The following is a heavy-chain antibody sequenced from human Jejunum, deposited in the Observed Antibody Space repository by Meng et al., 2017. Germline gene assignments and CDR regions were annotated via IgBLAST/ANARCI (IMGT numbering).Heavy chain of an antibody. CDR2: IYHSGST. J-gene: IGHJ4*02. CDR1: GGSISSVYW. V-gene: IGHV4-4*02. CDR3: ARGGYYSFDY. D-gene: IGHD5-18*01. Sequence: QGQAQESGPGLVQPSDTLSLTCAVSGGSISSVYWWTWVRQSPGKGLEWIGEIYHSGSTNYNPSLKSRVTISVDKSKNQFSLKLTSVTAADTAVYYCARGGYYSFDYWGQGTLVTVSS.